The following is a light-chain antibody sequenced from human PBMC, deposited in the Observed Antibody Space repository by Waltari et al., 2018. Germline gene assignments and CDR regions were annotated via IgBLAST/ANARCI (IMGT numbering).Light chain of an antibody. CDR2: VTS. CDR1: KNIGNN. J-gene: IGKJ2*01. CDR3: QQYNEWPYT. V-gene: IGKV3-15*01. Sequence: ETIMTQSPATLSVSSGESATLSCRASKNIGNNLAWYQQTPGQAPRLLIYVTSSRSTGIPGRFFGAGSGTDFTLTISSLQSEDFGVYYCQQYNEWPYTFGQGTKVDLK.